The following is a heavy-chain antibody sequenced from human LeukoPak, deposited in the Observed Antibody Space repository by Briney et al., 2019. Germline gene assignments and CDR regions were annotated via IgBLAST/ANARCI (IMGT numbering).Heavy chain of an antibody. J-gene: IGHJ4*02. Sequence: SETLSLTCTVSGGSISFYYWSWIRKPPGKGLDWIGYIYYSGSTNCNPSLKSRVTISVDTSKNQFSLKLSSVTAADTALYYCARDYSDSSGFFDYWGRGTLVTVSS. CDR1: GGSISFYY. V-gene: IGHV4-59*01. CDR2: IYYSGST. D-gene: IGHD3-22*01. CDR3: ARDYSDSSGFFDY.